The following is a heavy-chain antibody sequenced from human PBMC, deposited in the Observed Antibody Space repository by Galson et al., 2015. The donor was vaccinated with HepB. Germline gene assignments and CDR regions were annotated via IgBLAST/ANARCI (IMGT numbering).Heavy chain of an antibody. J-gene: IGHJ4*02. CDR3: ARGDRAADGKDVDY. V-gene: IGHV3-11*06. D-gene: IGHD6-25*01. CDR2: ISGSGRYT. CDR1: GFTLSDYY. Sequence: SLRLSCAASGFTLSDYYMSWIRQAPGKGLEWVSYISGSGRYTNYAESLKGRFSISKDNAKNSLFLQMDSLRVEDTAVYYCARGDRAADGKDVDYWGQGSRVIVSA.